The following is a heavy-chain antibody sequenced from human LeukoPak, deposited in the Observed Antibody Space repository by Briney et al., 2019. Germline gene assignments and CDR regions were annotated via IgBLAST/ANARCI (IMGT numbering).Heavy chain of an antibody. CDR2: IYPSDSDT. V-gene: IGHV5-51*01. D-gene: IGHD4-17*01. J-gene: IGHJ6*03. Sequence: GESLKISCKGSGYTFSSYWIGWVRQMPGKGLEWMGIIYPSDSDTRYSPSFQGQVSISADKSISAAYLQWGSLKASDTAMYYCARHRGDYYYYMDVWGKGTTVTVSS. CDR3: ARHRGDYYYYMDV. CDR1: GYTFSSYW.